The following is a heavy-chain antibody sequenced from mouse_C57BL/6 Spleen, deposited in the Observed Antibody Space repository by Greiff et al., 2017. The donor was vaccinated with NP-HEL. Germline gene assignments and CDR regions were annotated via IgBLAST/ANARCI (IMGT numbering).Heavy chain of an antibody. CDR2: IDPENGDT. CDR1: GFNIKDDY. Sequence: EVQLQQSGAELVRPGASVKLSCTASGFNIKDDYMHWVKQRPEQGLEWIEWIDPENGDTEYASKFQGKATITADTSSNTAYLQLSSLTSEDTAVYYCTTGSYYAMDYWGQGTSVTVSS. V-gene: IGHV14-4*01. CDR3: TTGSYYAMDY. J-gene: IGHJ4*01.